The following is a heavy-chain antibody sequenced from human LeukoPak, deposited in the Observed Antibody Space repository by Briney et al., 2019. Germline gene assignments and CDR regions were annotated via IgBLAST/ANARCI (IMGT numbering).Heavy chain of an antibody. CDR3: ARGYSGTYGRFDY. V-gene: IGHV4-59*01. J-gene: IGHJ4*02. D-gene: IGHD1-26*01. CDR1: RGSISSYF. Sequence: SETLSLTCTVSRGSISSYFWSWIRQPPGKELEWIGYIYYNGSTNYNPSLKSRVTMSVDTSEKQFSLQLNSVTAADTAVYFCARGYSGTYGRFDYWGPGILVTVSS. CDR2: IYYNGST.